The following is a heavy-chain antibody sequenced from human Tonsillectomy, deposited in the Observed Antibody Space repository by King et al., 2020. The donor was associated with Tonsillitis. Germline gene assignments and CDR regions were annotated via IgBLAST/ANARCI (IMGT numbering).Heavy chain of an antibody. V-gene: IGHV3-7*01. D-gene: IGHD3-16*01. Sequence: VQLVESGGGLVQPGGSLRLSCAASGFTFSTYWMSWVRQAPGKGLEWVANIKQDGSEKYNVDSVKGRFTISRDNAKNSLFLQMNSLSAEDTAVYYCARDSILRYYFDYWGQGTLVTVSS. CDR3: ARDSILRYYFDY. CDR2: IKQDGSEK. J-gene: IGHJ4*02. CDR1: GFTFSTYW.